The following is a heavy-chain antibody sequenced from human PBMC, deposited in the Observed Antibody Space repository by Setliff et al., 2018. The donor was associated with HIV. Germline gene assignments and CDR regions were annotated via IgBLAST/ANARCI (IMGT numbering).Heavy chain of an antibody. Sequence: GGSLRLSCAASGFRFSDYYMNWIRQAPGKGLEWVSCISAGGDTIYSADSVKGRFTISRDNTKNSLYLQMNSLRDEDTAVYYCARDLWFGQYVGNWLDPWGRGTLVTVSS. D-gene: IGHD3-10*01. CDR1: GFRFSDYY. V-gene: IGHV3-11*01. CDR3: ARDLWFGQYVGNWLDP. J-gene: IGHJ5*02. CDR2: ISAGGDTI.